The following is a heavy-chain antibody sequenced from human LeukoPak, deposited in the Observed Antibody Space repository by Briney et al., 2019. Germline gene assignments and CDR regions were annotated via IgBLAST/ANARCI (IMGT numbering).Heavy chain of an antibody. CDR3: ARDGSMTTVTVSGFDY. Sequence: ASVKVSFKASGYTFTSYYMHWVRQAPGQGLEWMGIISPSGGSTSYAQKFQGRVTMTRDMSTSTVYMELSSLRSEDTAVYYCARDGSMTTVTVSGFDYWGQGTLVTVSS. D-gene: IGHD4-17*01. J-gene: IGHJ4*02. CDR1: GYTFTSYY. CDR2: ISPSGGST. V-gene: IGHV1-46*01.